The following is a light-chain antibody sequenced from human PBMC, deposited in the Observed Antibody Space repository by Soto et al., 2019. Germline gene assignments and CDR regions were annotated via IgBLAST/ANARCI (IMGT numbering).Light chain of an antibody. CDR2: KAS. V-gene: IGKV1-5*03. Sequence: DIQMNQSPTTLSASVGDRVTITCRASQSITSWLAWYQQKPGKATKLLIYKASTLKSGVPSRFSGSGSGTEFTLTISSLQPDDFATYYCQHYNSYSEAVGQGTKVDIK. CDR3: QHYNSYSEA. CDR1: QSITSW. J-gene: IGKJ1*01.